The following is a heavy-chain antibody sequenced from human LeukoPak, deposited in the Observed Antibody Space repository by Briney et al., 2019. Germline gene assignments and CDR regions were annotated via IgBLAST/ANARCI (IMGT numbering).Heavy chain of an antibody. CDR1: GFTFSSYG. V-gene: IGHV3-23*01. Sequence: GGSLRLSCAASGFTFSSYGMHWVRQAPGKGLEWVSAISASGGSTYYADSVKGLFTISRDNSKTTLYLQMNSLRAEDTAVYYCAKDGVVTPPSYYYYYYMDVWGKGTTVTVSS. D-gene: IGHD4-23*01. CDR2: ISASGGST. CDR3: AKDGVVTPPSYYYYYYMDV. J-gene: IGHJ6*03.